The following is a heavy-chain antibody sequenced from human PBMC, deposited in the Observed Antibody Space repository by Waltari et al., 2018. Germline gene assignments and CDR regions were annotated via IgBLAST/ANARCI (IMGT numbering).Heavy chain of an antibody. J-gene: IGHJ3*01. Sequence: EAQLVQSGGGLVPPGGPLPLSCAASGFTISRFWMTGIRQAPGQGLQWGAHIGTDGSDKYYVDSVKGRFTISRDNAENSLLLQMSSLRVEDTAVYYCASGNSHAFDLWGQGTMVTVSS. V-gene: IGHV3-7*01. CDR2: IGTDGSDK. D-gene: IGHD1-7*01. CDR3: ASGNSHAFDL. CDR1: GFTISRFW.